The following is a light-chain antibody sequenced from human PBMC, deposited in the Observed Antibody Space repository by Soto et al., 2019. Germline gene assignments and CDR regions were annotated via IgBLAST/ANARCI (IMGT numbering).Light chain of an antibody. CDR3: QQYNSYPYT. CDR2: KAS. V-gene: IGKV1-5*03. J-gene: IGKJ2*01. Sequence: DIQMTQSPSTLSASVGDRVTITCRASQRINPWVAWYQQKPGKAPKFLIYKASRLESGVPPRFSGSGSGTESTLTISSLQPDDFATYHCQQYNSYPYTFGQGTKLEIK. CDR1: QRINPW.